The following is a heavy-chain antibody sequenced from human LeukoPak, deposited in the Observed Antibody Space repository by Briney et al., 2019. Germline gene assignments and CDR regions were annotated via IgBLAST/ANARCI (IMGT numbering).Heavy chain of an antibody. D-gene: IGHD5-24*01. CDR1: GYSISSGYY. V-gene: IGHV4-38-2*02. CDR3: ARDYGDGYNPFDY. J-gene: IGHJ4*02. Sequence: SETLSLTCTVSGYSISSGYYWGWIRQPPGKGLEWIGSIYHSGSTYYNPSLKSRVTISVDTSKNQFSLKLSSVTAADTAVYYCARDYGDGYNPFDYWGQGTLVTVSS. CDR2: IYHSGST.